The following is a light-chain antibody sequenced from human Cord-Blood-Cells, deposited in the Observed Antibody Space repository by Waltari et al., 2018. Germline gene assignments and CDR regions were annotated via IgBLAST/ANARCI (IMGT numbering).Light chain of an antibody. CDR3: QQRSNWPPWT. CDR1: QSVSSY. J-gene: IGKJ1*01. V-gene: IGKV3-11*01. CDR2: EAY. Sequence: EIVLTQSPATLSLSPGEIATLSSRANQSVSSYLAWYQQKPGQAPRLLIYEAYNRATGIPARFSGSESGTDFTLTISSLEPEGFAVYYCQQRSNWPPWTFGQGTKVEIK.